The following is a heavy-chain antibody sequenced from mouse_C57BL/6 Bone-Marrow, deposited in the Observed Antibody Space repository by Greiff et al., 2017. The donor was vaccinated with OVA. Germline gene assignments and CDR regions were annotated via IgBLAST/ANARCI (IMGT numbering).Heavy chain of an antibody. CDR1: GFTFSDYG. CDR3: ARRGDYDGEAYYFDY. D-gene: IGHD2-4*01. J-gene: IGHJ2*01. Sequence: EVMLVESGGGLVQPGGSLKLSCAASGFTFSDYGMAWGREARRKGQEWVAFISNLAYSIYYADTVTGRFTISRENAKNTLYLEMRSLWSEDTAMYYCARRGDYDGEAYYFDYWGQGTTLTVSS. V-gene: IGHV5-15*04. CDR2: ISNLAYSI.